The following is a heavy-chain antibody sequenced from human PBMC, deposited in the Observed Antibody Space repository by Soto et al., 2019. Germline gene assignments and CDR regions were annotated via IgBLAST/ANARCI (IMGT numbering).Heavy chain of an antibody. V-gene: IGHV1-3*01. Sequence: QVQLVQSGAEVKKPGASVKVSCKTSGYTFTSYAMHWVRQAPGQGLEWMGWINAGNGNTRYSQKFQCRVTITIDTTASTAYRELSSLRSEDTAIWLWARELGGWPDFRGQGPLVSVSS. CDR1: GYTFTSYA. J-gene: IGHJ4*02. CDR2: INAGNGNT. D-gene: IGHD6-19*01. CDR3: ARELGGWPDF.